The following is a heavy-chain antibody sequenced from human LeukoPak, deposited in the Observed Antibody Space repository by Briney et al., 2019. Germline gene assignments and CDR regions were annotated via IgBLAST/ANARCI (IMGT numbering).Heavy chain of an antibody. CDR3: ARVRYYEGSVTTDPWYFDY. CDR1: GGSISSGGNY. J-gene: IGHJ4*02. D-gene: IGHD4-17*01. CDR2: IYYVGNT. V-gene: IGHV4-61*08. Sequence: SETLSLTCTVSGGSISSGGNYWSWLRQLPGKGLEWIGYIYYVGNTNYNPSLKSRVTISVDTSKNQFSLKLSSVTAADTAVYYCARVRYYEGSVTTDPWYFDYWGQGTLVTVSS.